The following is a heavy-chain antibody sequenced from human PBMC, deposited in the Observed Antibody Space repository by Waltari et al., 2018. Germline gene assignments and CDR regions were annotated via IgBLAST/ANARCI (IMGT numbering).Heavy chain of an antibody. D-gene: IGHD3-3*01. J-gene: IGHJ4*02. V-gene: IGHV1-24*01. CDR1: GYTLTALS. CDR2: LDPEDGEK. Sequence: QVQLVQSGAEVKKPGASVKVSCKVSGYTLTALSMHWVRQAPGKGLAWMGGLDPEDGEKINAQKIQGRVTMTENTSTDTAYMELSILRSEDTAVYYCATATSTIFRVVISYYFDYWGQGTLVTVSS. CDR3: ATATSTIFRVVISYYFDY.